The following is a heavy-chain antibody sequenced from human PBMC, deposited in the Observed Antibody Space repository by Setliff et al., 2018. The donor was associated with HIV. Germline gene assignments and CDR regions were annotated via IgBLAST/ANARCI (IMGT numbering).Heavy chain of an antibody. Sequence: PSETLSLTCTVSGGSISIHPFYWGWIRQPPGKGLEWIGSIHYGGTTYSNPSLRSRVAFSVGTSKNQFSLQLSSVTAADMAVYYCARTRDCSSSGCFYHAFDMWGQGTMVTVSS. D-gene: IGHD2-2*01. CDR3: ARTRDCSSSGCFYHAFDM. V-gene: IGHV4-39*01. CDR2: IHYGGTT. CDR1: GGSISIHPFY. J-gene: IGHJ3*02.